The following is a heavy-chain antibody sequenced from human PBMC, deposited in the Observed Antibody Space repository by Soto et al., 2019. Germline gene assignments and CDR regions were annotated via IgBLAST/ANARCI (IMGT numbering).Heavy chain of an antibody. J-gene: IGHJ4*02. Sequence: QVPLVESGGGVVQPGTSLRLSCTAFGFTFSSYGMHWVRQAPGKGLEWVAVISYDGSNTYYADSVKGRFTISRDDSKNTLDLQMSSLRAEDTAVYYCAKAQDSGYYIRTEFDYWGQGTLVTVSS. CDR1: GFTFSSYG. CDR3: AKAQDSGYYIRTEFDY. D-gene: IGHD5-12*01. V-gene: IGHV3-30*18. CDR2: ISYDGSNT.